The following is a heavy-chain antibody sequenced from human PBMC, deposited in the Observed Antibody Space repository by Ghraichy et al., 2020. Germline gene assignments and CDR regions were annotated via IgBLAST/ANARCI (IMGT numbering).Heavy chain of an antibody. CDR1: EFIFSNYA. CDR3: ARPYSYSSGWTGLLY. CDR2: IWFDGSNK. D-gene: IGHD6-19*01. J-gene: IGHJ4*02. V-gene: IGHV3-33*01. Sequence: GGSLRLSCAASEFIFSNYAMYWVRQAPGKGLEWVAVIWFDGSNKYYADPVKGRFTISRDNSKNTLYLQMNSLRAEDTALYYCARPYSYSSGWTGLLYWGQGTLVTVSS.